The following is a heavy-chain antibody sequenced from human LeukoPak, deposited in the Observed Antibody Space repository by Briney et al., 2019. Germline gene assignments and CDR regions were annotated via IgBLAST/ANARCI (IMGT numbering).Heavy chain of an antibody. V-gene: IGHV4-59*08. D-gene: IGHD6-25*01. CDR3: ARPQSGCLFYLDY. J-gene: IGHJ4*02. CDR2: IYYSGST. CDR1: GGSLSRYY. Sequence: SETLSLTCTVSGGSLSRYYWSWIRQPPGKGLEWIGYIYYSGSTNYNPSLKSRVTISVDTSRNQFSLKLSSVTAADTAVYYCARPQSGCLFYLDYWGQGTLVTVSS.